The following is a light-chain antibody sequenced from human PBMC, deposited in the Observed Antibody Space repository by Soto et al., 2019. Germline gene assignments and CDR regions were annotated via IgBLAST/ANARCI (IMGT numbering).Light chain of an antibody. J-gene: IGKJ3*01. Sequence: ELVLTQSPGTLSLSPGERATLSCRASQSVSSSYLAWYQQKPGQAPSLLIYGASSRATGIPDRFSGSGSGTDFPLTISRLEHEDFAVYYCQQYGDSIFTFGPGTKVDIK. V-gene: IGKV3-20*01. CDR2: GAS. CDR1: QSVSSSY. CDR3: QQYGDSIFT.